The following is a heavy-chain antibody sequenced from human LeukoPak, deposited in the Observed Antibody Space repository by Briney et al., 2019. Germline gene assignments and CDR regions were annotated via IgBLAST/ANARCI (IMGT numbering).Heavy chain of an antibody. CDR2: ISVYAGNT. Sequence: ASVKVSCKASGYTFTSYGISWVRQAPGQGLEWMGWISVYAGNTNYAQQVQARVTMTTDTSTSTAYKELTSLRSDDSAVYYCARDSAAAQPAYYYYMDVWGKGTTVTVSS. CDR1: GYTFTSYG. D-gene: IGHD6-13*01. V-gene: IGHV1-18*01. CDR3: ARDSAAAQPAYYYYMDV. J-gene: IGHJ6*03.